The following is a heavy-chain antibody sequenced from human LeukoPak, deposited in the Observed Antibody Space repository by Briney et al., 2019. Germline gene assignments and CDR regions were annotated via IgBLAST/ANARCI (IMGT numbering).Heavy chain of an antibody. CDR1: GFTFSSYA. D-gene: IGHD6-19*01. V-gene: IGHV3-30*04. J-gene: IGHJ4*02. CDR3: ARDRMSGSGWLKEGSRVAYSDY. Sequence: GGSLRLSCAASGFTFSSYAMHWVRQAPGKGLEWVAVILYDGSNKYYADSVKGRFTISRDNSKSTLYLQMNSLRAEDTAVYYCARDRMSGSGWLKEGSRVAYSDYWGQGTLVTVSS. CDR2: ILYDGSNK.